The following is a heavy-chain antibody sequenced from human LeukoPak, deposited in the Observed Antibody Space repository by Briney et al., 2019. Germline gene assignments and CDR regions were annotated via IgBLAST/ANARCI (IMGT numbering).Heavy chain of an antibody. Sequence: KTGGSLRLSCAASGFTFSSYAMSWVRQAPGKGLEWVSAISGSGGSTYYADSVKGRFTISRDNSKSTLYLQMNSLRAEDTAVYYCAKARYCSSTSCSELDYWGQGTLATVSS. CDR2: ISGSGGST. D-gene: IGHD2-2*01. V-gene: IGHV3-23*01. CDR1: GFTFSSYA. CDR3: AKARYCSSTSCSELDY. J-gene: IGHJ4*02.